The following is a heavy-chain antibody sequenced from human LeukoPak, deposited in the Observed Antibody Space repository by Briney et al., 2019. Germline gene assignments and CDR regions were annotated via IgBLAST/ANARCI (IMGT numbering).Heavy chain of an antibody. V-gene: IGHV5-51*01. CDR3: ARGERFDY. D-gene: IGHD1-1*01. CDR1: GYNFTTYY. CDR2: IYPGDSNT. Sequence: GESLKISCKGSGYNFTTYYIGWVRQMPGKGLEWMGVIYPGDSNTRYSPSFQGQVTISADKSINTAYLQWSNLKASDTAMYYCARGERFDYWGQGTLVTVSS. J-gene: IGHJ4*02.